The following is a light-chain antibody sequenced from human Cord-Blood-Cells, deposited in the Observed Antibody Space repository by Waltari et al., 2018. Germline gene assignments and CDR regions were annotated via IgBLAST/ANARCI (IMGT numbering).Light chain of an antibody. CDR3: CSYARSSTWV. Sequence: QSALTQPASVSGSPGQSITISCTGTSSDVGSYNLFSWYQQDPGKAPKHMIYEGSKRASGVSNRFSGSNSVNTASLTISGLQAEDEADYYCCSYARSSTWVFGGGTKLTVL. CDR2: EGS. V-gene: IGLV2-23*01. CDR1: SSDVGSYNL. J-gene: IGLJ3*02.